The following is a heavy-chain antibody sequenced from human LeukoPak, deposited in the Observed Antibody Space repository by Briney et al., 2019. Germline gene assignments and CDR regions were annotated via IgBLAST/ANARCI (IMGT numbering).Heavy chain of an antibody. CDR1: GFTFSGYA. CDR3: AKDRSWNDAFDY. Sequence: PGGSLRLSCAASGFTFSGYAMSWVRQAPGKGLEWVSAISGSGGSTYYADSVKGRFTISRDNSKNTLYLQMNSLRAEDTAVYYCAKDRSWNDAFDYWGQGTLVTVSS. CDR2: ISGSGGST. V-gene: IGHV3-23*01. J-gene: IGHJ4*02. D-gene: IGHD1-1*01.